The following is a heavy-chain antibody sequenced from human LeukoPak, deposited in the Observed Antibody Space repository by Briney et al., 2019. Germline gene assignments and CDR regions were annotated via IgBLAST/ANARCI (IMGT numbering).Heavy chain of an antibody. CDR3: TRGAGWLIDY. D-gene: IGHD3-16*01. V-gene: IGHV4-59*01. J-gene: IGHJ4*02. Sequence: SETLSLTCTVSDDSISDYYRGWIRQPPGKGLEWIGYIHNSGTSTYNLSLKSRVTISTDTSKNQFSLKLNSMTTADTAVYYCTRGAGWLIDYWGQGILVTVSS. CDR1: DDSISDYY. CDR2: IHNSGTS.